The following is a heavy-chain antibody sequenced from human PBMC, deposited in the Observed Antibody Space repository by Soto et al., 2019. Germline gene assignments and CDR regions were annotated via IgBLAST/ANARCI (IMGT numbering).Heavy chain of an antibody. CDR3: ARAGYYDSSGYYPHHQD. Sequence: SETLSLTCTVSGGSISSGDYYWSWIRQPPGKGLEWIGYIYYSGSTYYNPSLKSRVTISVDTSKNQFSLKLSSVTAADTAVYYCARAGYYDSSGYYPHHQDWGQGTLVTVSS. CDR1: GGSISSGDYY. D-gene: IGHD3-22*01. V-gene: IGHV4-30-4*01. CDR2: IYYSGST. J-gene: IGHJ4*02.